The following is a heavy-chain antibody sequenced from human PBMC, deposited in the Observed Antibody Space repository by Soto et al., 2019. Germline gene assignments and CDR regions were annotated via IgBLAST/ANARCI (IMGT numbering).Heavy chain of an antibody. D-gene: IGHD2-2*01. Sequence: PSETLSLTCTVSGGSISSYYWSWIRHPPGKGLEWIGYIYYSGSTNYNPSLKSRVTISVDTSKNQFSLKLSSVTAADTAVYYCASFLRGYAHGMDVWGQGTTVTV. J-gene: IGHJ6*02. CDR1: GGSISSYY. CDR2: IYYSGST. V-gene: IGHV4-59*01. CDR3: ASFLRGYAHGMDV.